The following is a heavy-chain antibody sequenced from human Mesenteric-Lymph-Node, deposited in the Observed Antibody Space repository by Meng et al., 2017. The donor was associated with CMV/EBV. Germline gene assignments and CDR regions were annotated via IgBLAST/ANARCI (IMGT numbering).Heavy chain of an antibody. D-gene: IGHD4-11*01. V-gene: IGHV3-48*04. Sequence: LSLTCAASGFTFSSYSMNWVRQAPGKGLEWVSYISSSSTIYYADSVKGRFTISRDNAKNSLYLQMNSLRAEDTAVYYCARDDYSNIDGMDVWGQGTTVTVSS. J-gene: IGHJ6*02. CDR3: ARDDYSNIDGMDV. CDR1: GFTFSSYS. CDR2: ISSSSTI.